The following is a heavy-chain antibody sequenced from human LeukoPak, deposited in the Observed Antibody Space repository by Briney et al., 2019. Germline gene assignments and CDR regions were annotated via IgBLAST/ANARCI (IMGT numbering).Heavy chain of an antibody. V-gene: IGHV4-59*08. CDR3: ARLGRSGWYYFDY. Sequence: PPETLSLTCTVSGDSISNYYWSWIRQPPGKGLEWLGYIHYSGSTNYNPSLKSRVTMSVDTSKNQFSLKLSSVTAADTAVYHCARLGRSGWYYFDYWGQGTLVTVSS. J-gene: IGHJ4*02. CDR1: GDSISNYY. CDR2: IHYSGST. D-gene: IGHD6-19*01.